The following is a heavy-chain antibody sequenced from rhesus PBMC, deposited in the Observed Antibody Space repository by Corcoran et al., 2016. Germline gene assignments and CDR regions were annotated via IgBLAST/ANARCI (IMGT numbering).Heavy chain of an antibody. D-gene: IGHD4-23*01. Sequence: QVQLQESGPGLVKPSETLSLTCAVSGYSISSNYWNWIRQPPGKGREWIGSIDGRVGNKYPNPSLKSRVNLSVDTSKNQFALKLSSVTAADTAVYYCARTPYSNYYGLDSWGQGVVVTVSS. V-gene: IGHV4S14*01. CDR3: ARTPYSNYYGLDS. CDR2: IDGRVGNK. CDR1: GYSISSNY. J-gene: IGHJ6*01.